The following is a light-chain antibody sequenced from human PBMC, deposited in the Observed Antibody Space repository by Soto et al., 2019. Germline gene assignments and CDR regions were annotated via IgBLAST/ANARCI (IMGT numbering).Light chain of an antibody. CDR3: SSYTSSSTPFL. CDR2: DVS. V-gene: IGLV2-14*01. CDR1: SSDVGGYNY. J-gene: IGLJ1*01. Sequence: QSALTQPASVSGSPGQSITISCTGTSSDVGGYNYVSWYQQHPGKAPKLMIYDVSNRPSGVSNRFSGSKSGNTASLTISGLQAEDEAHYYCSSYTSSSTPFLFGTGTKVTVL.